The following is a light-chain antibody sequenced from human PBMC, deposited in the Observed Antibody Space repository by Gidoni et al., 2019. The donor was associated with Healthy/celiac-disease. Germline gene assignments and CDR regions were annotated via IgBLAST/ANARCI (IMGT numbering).Light chain of an antibody. CDR2: EVS. J-gene: IGLJ2*01. V-gene: IGLV2-23*02. CDR3: CSYAGSSTSLVV. CDR1: SSDVGSYNL. Sequence: QSALTQPASVSGSPGQPITIPCTGTSSDVGSYNLVSWYQQHPGKAPKLMIYEVSKRPSGVSNRFSGSKSGNTASLTISGLQAEDEADYYCCSYAGSSTSLVVFGGGTKLTVL.